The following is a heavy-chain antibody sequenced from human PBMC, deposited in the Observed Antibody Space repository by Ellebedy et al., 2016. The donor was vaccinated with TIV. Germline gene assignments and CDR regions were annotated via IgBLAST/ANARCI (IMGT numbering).Heavy chain of an antibody. CDR3: ATDLRYCTSDVCIKRYDAFDI. CDR1: GYTLTELS. Sequence: AASVKVSCKVSGYTLTELSMHWVRQAPGKGLEWMGGFDPEDGETIYAQKFQGRVTMNEDTSTDTTYMELSSLRSEDTAVYYCATDLRYCTSDVCIKRYDAFDIWGQGTVVTVSS. D-gene: IGHD2-8*01. CDR2: FDPEDGET. V-gene: IGHV1-24*01. J-gene: IGHJ3*02.